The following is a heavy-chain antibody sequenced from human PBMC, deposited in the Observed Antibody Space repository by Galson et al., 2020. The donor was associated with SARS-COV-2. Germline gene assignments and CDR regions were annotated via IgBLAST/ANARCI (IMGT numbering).Heavy chain of an antibody. D-gene: IGHD6-13*01. CDR1: GFTFSSYS. V-gene: IGHV3-21*01. CDR2: ISSSSSYI. J-gene: IGHJ4*02. CDR3: AREGSSWSFDY. Sequence: GESLKISCAASGFTFSSYSINWVRQAPGKGLEWVSSISSSSSYIYYADSLKGRFTISRDNAKNSLYLQMNSLRAEDTAVYYCAREGSSWSFDYWGQGTLVTVSS.